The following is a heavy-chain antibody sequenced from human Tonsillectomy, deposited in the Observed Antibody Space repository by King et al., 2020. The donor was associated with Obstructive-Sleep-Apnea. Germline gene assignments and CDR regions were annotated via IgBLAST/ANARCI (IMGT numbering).Heavy chain of an antibody. V-gene: IGHV3-30*02. Sequence: VQLVESGGGVVQPGRSLRLSCAASGFTFSDYGMHWVRQAPGKGLEWVAFIRFDGNNKYYADSVKGRFTISRDNSKNTLYLQMNSLRAEDTAVYYCAKILWFRDEPGEDAFDIWGQGTMVTVSS. D-gene: IGHD3-10*01. CDR1: GFTFSDYG. J-gene: IGHJ3*02. CDR3: AKILWFRDEPGEDAFDI. CDR2: IRFDGNNK.